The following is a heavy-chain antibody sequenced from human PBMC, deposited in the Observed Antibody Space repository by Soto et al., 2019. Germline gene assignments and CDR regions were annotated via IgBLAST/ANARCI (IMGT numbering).Heavy chain of an antibody. CDR1: GFTFSSYA. CDR3: AKTDKFNPQSSGCANRFDY. Sequence: EVQLLESGGGVVQPGGSLRLSCAASGFTFSSYAMTLVHQSPGKGLEWVSTISRSGDSTYYRDSVKGRFTISRDNSKNTVYLQMNSLRAEDTAGYYCAKTDKFNPQSSGCANRFDYWGKGTMVTVSS. J-gene: IGHJ4*02. D-gene: IGHD6-19*01. V-gene: IGHV3-23*01. CDR2: ISRSGDST.